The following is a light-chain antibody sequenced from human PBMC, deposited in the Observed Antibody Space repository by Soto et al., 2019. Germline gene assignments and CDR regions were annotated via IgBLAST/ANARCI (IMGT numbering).Light chain of an antibody. V-gene: IGKV3-11*01. CDR3: QQRSNWPLT. CDR1: QSINTY. CDR2: DAS. J-gene: IGKJ4*01. Sequence: EVVLTQSPATLSSSPGESVTLSCRASQSINTYLAWYQQKPGQAPRLLIYDASYRAAGIPSRFSGSGSGTAFTLTISSLEPADFAIYPCQQRSNWPLTFGGGTKVEI.